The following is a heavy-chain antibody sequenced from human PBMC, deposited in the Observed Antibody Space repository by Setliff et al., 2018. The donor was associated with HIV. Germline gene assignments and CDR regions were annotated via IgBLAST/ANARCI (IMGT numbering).Heavy chain of an antibody. CDR1: GGAFISHT. CDR2: IIPILGIP. V-gene: IGHV1-69*04. Sequence: SVKVSCKASGGAFISHTFTWVRQAPGQGLEWMGRIIPILGIPNYAQNFQGRLTISADKSTGTAYLELSSLRSDDSAVYFCAKEQEIGSYLDPWGQGTLVTVSS. CDR3: AKEQEIGSYLDP. D-gene: IGHD2-2*02. J-gene: IGHJ5*02.